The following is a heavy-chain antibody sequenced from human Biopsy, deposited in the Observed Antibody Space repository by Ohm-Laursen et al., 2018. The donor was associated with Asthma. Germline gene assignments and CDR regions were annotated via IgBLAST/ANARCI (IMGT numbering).Heavy chain of an antibody. CDR3: ARTYYDFLTGQVNDVFAI. CDR2: INPSGGST. CDR1: GYTFTSYA. J-gene: IGHJ3*02. V-gene: IGHV1-46*01. D-gene: IGHD3-9*01. Sequence: SVKVSCRASGYTFTSYAMHWVRQAPGQGLEWMGIINPSGGSTSYAQKFQGRVTMTRDTSASTAYMDLSSLRSEDTAVYYCARTYYDFLTGQVNDVFAIWGQGTMVTVSS.